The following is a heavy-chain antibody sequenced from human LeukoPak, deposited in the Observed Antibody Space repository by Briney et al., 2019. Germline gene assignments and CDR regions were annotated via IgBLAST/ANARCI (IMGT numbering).Heavy chain of an antibody. CDR2: MNPGSGKT. J-gene: IGHJ4*02. V-gene: IGHV1-8*03. CDR1: GYTFTSYD. D-gene: IGHD4-11*01. CDR3: ARYRSAAYYFEY. Sequence: ASVKVSCKASGYTFTSYDINWVRQATGQGLEWVGWMNPGSGKTGYAQKFQGRVTITASTSTSTGYMEVSSVTSEDTAVCYCARYRSAAYYFEYWGQGTLVTVSS.